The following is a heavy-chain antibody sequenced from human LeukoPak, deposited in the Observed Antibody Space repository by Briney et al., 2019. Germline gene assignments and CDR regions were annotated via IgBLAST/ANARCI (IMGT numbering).Heavy chain of an antibody. CDR2: ISGSGGST. J-gene: IGHJ4*02. Sequence: PGGSLRLSCAASGFTFSSYSMNWVRQAPGKGLEWVSAISGSGGSTFYADSGKGRFTISRDNSKNTLYLQMNSLRAEDTAVYYCAKQPVPYGDQYYFDYWGQGTLVTVSS. CDR3: AKQPVPYGDQYYFDY. CDR1: GFTFSSYS. D-gene: IGHD4-17*01. V-gene: IGHV3-23*01.